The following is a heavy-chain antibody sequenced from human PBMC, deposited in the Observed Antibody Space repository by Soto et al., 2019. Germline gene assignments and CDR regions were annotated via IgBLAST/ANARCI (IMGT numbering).Heavy chain of an antibody. D-gene: IGHD6-13*01. CDR3: ARDRSSTWRSAMDV. Sequence: QRQLAQSGAEVKKPGSSVKVSCKASGGTFNSHAISWVRQAPGQGVEWMGGIIPIFDTPNYAQKFQGRVTITADKSTSTAYMELTSLRHEDTAVYYCARDRSSTWRSAMDVWGQGTTLTVSS. V-gene: IGHV1-69*06. CDR1: GGTFNSHA. CDR2: IIPIFDTP. J-gene: IGHJ6*02.